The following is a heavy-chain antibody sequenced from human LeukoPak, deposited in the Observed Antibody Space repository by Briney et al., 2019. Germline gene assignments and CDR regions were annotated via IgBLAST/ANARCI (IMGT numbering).Heavy chain of an antibody. D-gene: IGHD4-11*01. V-gene: IGHV1-2*02. CDR3: ARTRTVTTTLIGY. J-gene: IGHJ4*02. Sequence: ASVKVSCKASGYTFTGYYMHWVRQAPGQGLEWMGWINPNSGGTNYARKFQGRVTMTRDTSISTAYMELSRLRSDDTAVYYCARTRTVTTTLIGYWGQGTLVTVSS. CDR2: INPNSGGT. CDR1: GYTFTGYY.